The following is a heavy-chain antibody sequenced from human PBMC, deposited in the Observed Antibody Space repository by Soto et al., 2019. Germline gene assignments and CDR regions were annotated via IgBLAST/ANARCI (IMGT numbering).Heavy chain of an antibody. J-gene: IGHJ4*02. CDR3: AKDLETRVVRAYDY. D-gene: IGHD2-21*01. CDR2: INDSGGIT. CDR1: GFTVSSNY. V-gene: IGHV3-23*01. Sequence: GGSLRLSCAASGFTVSSNYMSWVRQAPGKGLEWVAVINDSGGITYYGDSVKGRFIISRDNSKNTLYLQMNSLRAEDTAVYYCAKDLETRVVRAYDYWGQGTLVTVSS.